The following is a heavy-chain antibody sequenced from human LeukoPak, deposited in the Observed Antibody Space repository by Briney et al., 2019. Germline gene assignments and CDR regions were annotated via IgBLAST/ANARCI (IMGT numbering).Heavy chain of an antibody. Sequence: GGSLRLSCAASGFTVSSNYMSWVRQAPGKGLEWVSVIYSGGSTYYADSVKGRFTISRDNSKNTLYLQMNSLRAEDTAVYYCARDRGLGYSYGYNDYWGQGTLVTVSS. V-gene: IGHV3-66*01. CDR1: GFTVSSNY. J-gene: IGHJ4*02. CDR3: ARDRGLGYSYGYNDY. CDR2: IYSGGST. D-gene: IGHD5-18*01.